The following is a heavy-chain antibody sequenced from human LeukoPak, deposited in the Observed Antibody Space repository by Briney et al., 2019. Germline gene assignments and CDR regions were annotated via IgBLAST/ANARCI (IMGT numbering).Heavy chain of an antibody. CDR3: AKRDSSGYYYDYYYYYGMDV. CDR1: GFTFSSYA. CDR2: ISGSGGST. D-gene: IGHD3-22*01. J-gene: IGHJ6*02. V-gene: IGHV3-23*01. Sequence: PGASLRLSCAASGFTFSSYAMSWVRQAPGKRLEWVSAISGSGGSTYYADSVKGRFTISRDNSKNTLYLQMNSLRAEDTAVYYCAKRDSSGYYYDYYYYYGMDVWGQGTTVTVSS.